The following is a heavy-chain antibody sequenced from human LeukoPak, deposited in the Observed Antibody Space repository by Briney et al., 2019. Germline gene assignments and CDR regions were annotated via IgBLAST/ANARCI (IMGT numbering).Heavy chain of an antibody. J-gene: IGHJ5*02. CDR2: INHSGST. CDR1: GGSFSGYY. D-gene: IGHD2-2*02. V-gene: IGHV4-34*01. Sequence: SETLSLTCAVYGGSFSGYYWSWIRQPPGKGLEWIGEINHSGSTNYNPSLKSRVTISVDTSKNQFSLKLSSVTAADTAVYYCARQVRYCSSTSCYTGNWFDPWGQGTLVTVSS. CDR3: ARQVRYCSSTSCYTGNWFDP.